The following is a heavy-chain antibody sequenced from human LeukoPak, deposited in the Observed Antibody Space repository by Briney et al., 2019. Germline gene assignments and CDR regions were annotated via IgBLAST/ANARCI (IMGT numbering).Heavy chain of an antibody. Sequence: SETLSLTCTVSGGSISSYYWSWIRQPPGKGLEWIGYIYYTGSTNYNPSLKSRVTISVDTSKNQFSLKLRSVTAADTAVFYCARAGSYRGYFDYWGQGTLVTDSS. J-gene: IGHJ4*02. CDR1: GGSISSYY. CDR2: IYYTGST. D-gene: IGHD1-26*01. V-gene: IGHV4-59*01. CDR3: ARAGSYRGYFDY.